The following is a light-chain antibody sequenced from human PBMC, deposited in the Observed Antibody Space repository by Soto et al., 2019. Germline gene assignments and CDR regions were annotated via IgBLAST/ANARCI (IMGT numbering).Light chain of an antibody. Sequence: QSVLTQPPSVSGAPGQRVTISCTGSSSNIGAGYDVHWYQQLPGTAPKLLIYGNSNRPSGVPDRFSGSKSGTSASLAITGLQAEDEADDYCQSYDSSRSGTRVFGGGTKLTVL. J-gene: IGLJ3*02. CDR1: SSNIGAGYD. V-gene: IGLV1-40*01. CDR2: GNS. CDR3: QSYDSSRSGTRV.